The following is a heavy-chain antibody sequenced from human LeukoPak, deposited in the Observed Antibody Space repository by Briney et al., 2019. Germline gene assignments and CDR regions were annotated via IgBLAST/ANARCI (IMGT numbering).Heavy chain of an antibody. Sequence: PGGSPRLSCAASGFTFSNYWMSWVRQAPGKGLEWVANIKQDGSEKHYVDSVKGRFTISRDNAKNSLYLQMNSLRAEGTAVYYCARVFSSVRGVPRGFNYWGQGTLVTVSS. CDR3: ARVFSSVRGVPRGFNY. J-gene: IGHJ4*02. D-gene: IGHD3-10*01. CDR2: IKQDGSEK. CDR1: GFTFSNYW. V-gene: IGHV3-7*05.